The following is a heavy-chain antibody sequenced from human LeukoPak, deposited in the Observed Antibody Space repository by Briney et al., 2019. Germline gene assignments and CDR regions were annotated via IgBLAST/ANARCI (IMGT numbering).Heavy chain of an antibody. CDR2: TYYRSKWYN. V-gene: IGHV6-1*01. CDR1: GDSVSSNSAA. D-gene: IGHD3-10*01. Sequence: SQTLSLTCAISGDSVSSNSAAWAWIRQSPSRGLEWLVWTYYRSKWYNEYAVSVKSRITINPDTSKNQFSLQLKSVTPEDTAVYYCAGGSGTYYSLSNYWGQGTLVTVSS. J-gene: IGHJ4*02. CDR3: AGGSGTYYSLSNY.